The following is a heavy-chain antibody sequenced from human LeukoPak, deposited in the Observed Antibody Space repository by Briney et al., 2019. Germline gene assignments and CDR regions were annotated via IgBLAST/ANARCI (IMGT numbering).Heavy chain of an antibody. CDR1: GFTFSNYA. V-gene: IGHV3-23*01. CDR3: AKDLLSRWPIVGATTQH. CDR2: IIAGVDTT. J-gene: IGHJ1*01. Sequence: PGGSLRLSCAASGFTFSNYAMSWVRQAPGKGLEWVSGIIAGVDTTYYADSVKGRFTISRDHSKNTLYLQMNSLRAEDTAVYYCAKDLLSRWPIVGATTQHWGQGTLVTVSS. D-gene: IGHD1-26*01.